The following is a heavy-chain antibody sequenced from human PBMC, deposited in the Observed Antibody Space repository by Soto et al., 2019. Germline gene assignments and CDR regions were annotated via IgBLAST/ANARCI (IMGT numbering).Heavy chain of an antibody. CDR3: ARDTWIVSSITCLDY. J-gene: IGHJ4*02. CDR1: GFTFSTHG. Sequence: GGSLRLSCAAFGFTFSTHGMHWVRQAPCKGLEWVALIWNDGNKKDYADSVKGRFTISRDNSKNILYLKMDSLRVEDTAVYFCARDTWIVSSITCLDYFCPVNLVTLSS. CDR2: IWNDGNKK. V-gene: IGHV3-33*01. D-gene: IGHD1-26*01.